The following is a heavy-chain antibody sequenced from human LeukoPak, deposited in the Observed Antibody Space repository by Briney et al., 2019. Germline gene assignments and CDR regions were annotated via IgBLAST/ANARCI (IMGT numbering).Heavy chain of an antibody. CDR3: ARGRAGIAAAGFDY. CDR2: ISFDGANK. D-gene: IGHD6-13*01. Sequence: GGSLRLSCATSGYTFSMSSMHWVRLAPGKGLEWLAGISFDGANKFSGDSVKGRFSISRDNSKNTLYLQMNSLGLDDTAVYFCARGRAGIAAAGFDYWGQGTLVTVSS. CDR1: GYTFSMSS. V-gene: IGHV3-30*04. J-gene: IGHJ4*02.